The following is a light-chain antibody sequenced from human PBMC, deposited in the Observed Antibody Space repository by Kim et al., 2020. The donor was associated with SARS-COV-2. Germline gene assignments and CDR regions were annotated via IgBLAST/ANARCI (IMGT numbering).Light chain of an antibody. CDR2: GAS. CDR3: LQHNTYPIT. Sequence: ASVGDRDTITCRASQDIINDLGWYQQNPGRAPKRLIYGASSLQSGVPSRFSGSGSGTEFTLTISSLQPEDFATYFCLQHNTYPITFGQGTRLEIK. CDR1: QDIIND. V-gene: IGKV1-17*01. J-gene: IGKJ5*01.